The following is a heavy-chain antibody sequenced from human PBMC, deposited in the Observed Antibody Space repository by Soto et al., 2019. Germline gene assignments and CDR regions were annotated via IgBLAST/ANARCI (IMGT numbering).Heavy chain of an antibody. D-gene: IGHD3-10*01. CDR2: FDPEDGET. Sequence: VASVKVSCKVSGYTLTELSMHWVRQAPGKGLEWMGGFDPEDGETIYAQKFQGRVTMTEDTSTDTAYMELSSLRSEDTAVYYCAFRIMVREVIIDEGLDYWGQGTLVTVS. J-gene: IGHJ4*02. CDR3: AFRIMVREVIIDEGLDY. CDR1: GYTLTELS. V-gene: IGHV1-24*01.